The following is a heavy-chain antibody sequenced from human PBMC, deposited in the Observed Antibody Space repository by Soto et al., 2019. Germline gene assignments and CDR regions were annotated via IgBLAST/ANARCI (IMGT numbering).Heavy chain of an antibody. CDR3: ARFKGGSSSTRTGDYGMDV. D-gene: IGHD6-6*01. CDR2: TYYRSKWYN. V-gene: IGHV6-1*01. Sequence: QVQLQQSGPGLVKPSQTLSLTCAISGDSVSSNSAAWNWIRQSPSRGLEWLGRTYYRSKWYNDYAVSVKSRITINPDTSKNQFSLQLNSVTPEDTAVYYCARFKGGSSSTRTGDYGMDVWGQGTTVTVSS. CDR1: GDSVSSNSAA. J-gene: IGHJ6*02.